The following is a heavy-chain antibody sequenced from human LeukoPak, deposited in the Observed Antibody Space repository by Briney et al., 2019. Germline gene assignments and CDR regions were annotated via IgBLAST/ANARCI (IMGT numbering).Heavy chain of an antibody. CDR2: INPIGGST. J-gene: IGHJ4*02. Sequence: ASVKVSCKASGYTFTNYYMHWVRQAPGQGLEWMGIINPIGGSTSYAQKFQGRVTMTRDTSTSTVYMELNSLRSEGTAVYYCARDLAYYDSSPRPGGYWGQGTLVTVSS. D-gene: IGHD3-22*01. CDR1: GYTFTNYY. V-gene: IGHV1-46*01. CDR3: ARDLAYYDSSPRPGGY.